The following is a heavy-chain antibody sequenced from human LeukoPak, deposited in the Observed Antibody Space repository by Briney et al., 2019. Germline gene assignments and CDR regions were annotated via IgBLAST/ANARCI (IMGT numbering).Heavy chain of an antibody. Sequence: GGSLRLSCAASGFTVSDNYMNWVRQAPGKGLEWVSTISGSGGSTYYADSVKGRFTISRDNSKNTLYLQMNSLRAEDTAVYYCARDDYGRADYWGQGTLVTVSS. D-gene: IGHD3-10*02. V-gene: IGHV3-53*01. CDR2: ISGSGGST. CDR1: GFTVSDNY. CDR3: ARDDYGRADY. J-gene: IGHJ4*02.